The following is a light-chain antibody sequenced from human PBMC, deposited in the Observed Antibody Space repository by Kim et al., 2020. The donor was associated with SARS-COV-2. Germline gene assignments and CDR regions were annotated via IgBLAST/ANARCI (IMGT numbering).Light chain of an antibody. J-gene: IGLJ1*01. Sequence: GQSVTISCTGTSSDVGGYNYVSWYQQHPDKAPKFMIYDVSKRPSGVPDLFSGSKSGNTASLTISGLQAEDEADYYCCSYAGTYTYVFGTGTKVTVL. V-gene: IGLV2-11*03. CDR1: SSDVGGYNY. CDR3: CSYAGTYTYV. CDR2: DVS.